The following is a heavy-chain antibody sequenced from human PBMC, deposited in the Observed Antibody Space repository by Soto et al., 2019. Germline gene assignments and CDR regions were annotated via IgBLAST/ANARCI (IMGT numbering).Heavy chain of an antibody. Sequence: PGGSLRLSCAASGFTFKTYEMSWVRQAPGKWLEWISYITSTGYTRVYADSVKGRLTISRDNANNSLYLQMNSLRVEDTAVYYCARVLERGGYGMDAWGQGXTVTVYS. D-gene: IGHD3-3*01. V-gene: IGHV3-48*03. CDR3: ARVLERGGYGMDA. J-gene: IGHJ6*02. CDR2: ITSTGYTR. CDR1: GFTFKTYE.